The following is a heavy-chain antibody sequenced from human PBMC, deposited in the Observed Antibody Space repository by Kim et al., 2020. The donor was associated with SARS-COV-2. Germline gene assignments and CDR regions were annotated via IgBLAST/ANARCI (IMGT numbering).Heavy chain of an antibody. CDR3: ARARIAVAGTRTGAFDI. D-gene: IGHD6-19*01. V-gene: IGHV4-34*01. Sequence: LKSRVTISVDTSKNQFSLKLSSVTAADTAVYYCARARIAVAGTRTGAFDIWGQGTMVTVSS. J-gene: IGHJ3*02.